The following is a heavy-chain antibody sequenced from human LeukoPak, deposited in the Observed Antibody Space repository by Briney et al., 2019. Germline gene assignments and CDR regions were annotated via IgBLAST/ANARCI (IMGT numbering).Heavy chain of an antibody. CDR3: VRDKHYDYVWGSYRTFDY. D-gene: IGHD3-16*02. J-gene: IGHJ4*02. CDR2: INHSGST. Sequence: PSETLSLTCAVYGGSFSGYYWSWIRQPPGKGLEWIGEINHSGSTNYNPSLKSRVTISADTSKNQFSLRLSSLTAADTAVYYCVRDKHYDYVWGSYRTFDYWAQGTLVTVSS. V-gene: IGHV4-34*01. CDR1: GGSFSGYY.